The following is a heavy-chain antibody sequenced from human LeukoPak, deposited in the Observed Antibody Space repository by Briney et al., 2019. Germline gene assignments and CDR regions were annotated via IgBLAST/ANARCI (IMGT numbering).Heavy chain of an antibody. Sequence: PGGSLRLSCAASGFTFSTYGMHWVRQTPGKGLEWVAFIRYDGSNKYYADSVKGRFTISRDNSKNTLYLQMNSLRAEDTAVYYCAAKIAAAGDYWGQGTLVTVSS. CDR1: GFTFSTYG. D-gene: IGHD6-13*01. J-gene: IGHJ4*02. V-gene: IGHV3-30*02. CDR3: AAKIAAAGDY. CDR2: IRYDGSNK.